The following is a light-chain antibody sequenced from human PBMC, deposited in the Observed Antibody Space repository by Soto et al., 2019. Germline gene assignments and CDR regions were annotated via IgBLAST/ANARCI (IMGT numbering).Light chain of an antibody. V-gene: IGKV1-17*03. J-gene: IGKJ1*01. CDR1: QDISHY. CDR2: AVS. Sequence: DIQVTQSPSAMSASVGDRVTITCRARQDISHYLAWFQQKPGKDPKRLIFAVSNLESGVPSRFRGSGSGTEFTLTITGLQPEDFATYYCLQHNSYPWTFGQGTKVEIK. CDR3: LQHNSYPWT.